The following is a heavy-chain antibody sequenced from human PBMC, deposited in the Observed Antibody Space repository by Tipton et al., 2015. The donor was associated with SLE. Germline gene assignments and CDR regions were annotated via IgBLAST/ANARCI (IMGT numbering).Heavy chain of an antibody. CDR2: IFYSGIT. Sequence: TLSLTCTVSGGSISSSDNYWGWVRQPPGKGPEYLGTIFYSGITYYNPSLKSRVTISIDTSMNQFSLRLSSVTAADTAVYYCARHPPGPPLAGWFDPWGQGTLVTVSS. J-gene: IGHJ5*02. V-gene: IGHV4-39*07. CDR1: GGSISSSDNY. CDR3: ARHPPGPPLAGWFDP.